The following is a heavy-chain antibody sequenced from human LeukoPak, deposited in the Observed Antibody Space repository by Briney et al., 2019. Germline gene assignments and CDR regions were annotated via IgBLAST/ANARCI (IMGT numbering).Heavy chain of an antibody. CDR1: GFTFSSYS. V-gene: IGHV3-53*01. Sequence: GGSLRLSCAASGFTFSSYSMNWVRQAPGKGLEWVSVIYSGGSTYYADSVKGRFTISRDNSKNTLYLQMNSLRAEDTAVYYCARDKYSSGGGIDYWGQGTLVTVSS. CDR3: ARDKYSSGGGIDY. CDR2: IYSGGST. D-gene: IGHD6-19*01. J-gene: IGHJ4*02.